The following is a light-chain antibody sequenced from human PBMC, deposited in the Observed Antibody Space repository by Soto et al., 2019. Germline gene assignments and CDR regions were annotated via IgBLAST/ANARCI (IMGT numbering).Light chain of an antibody. CDR2: RVS. J-gene: IGLJ2*01. V-gene: IGLV2-11*01. CDR3: CSFAGTNTYVV. Sequence: QSALIQPLSVSGSPGQSVTISCTGTSSDVGPYNFVSWYQHHPDKAPKPIIYRVSQRPSGVPDRFSGSKSGNTASLTISGLQAEDEADYYCCSFAGTNTYVVFGGGTKLTVL. CDR1: SSDVGPYNF.